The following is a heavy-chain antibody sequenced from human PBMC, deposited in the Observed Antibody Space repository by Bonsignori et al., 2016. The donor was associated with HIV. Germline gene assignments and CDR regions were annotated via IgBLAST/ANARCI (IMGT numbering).Heavy chain of an antibody. CDR3: ANDVTGDRPYYFDY. V-gene: IGHV3-30*02. D-gene: IGHD2-21*01. Sequence: WIRQPPGKGLEWVGFIRYDGSNKYYADPVKGRFTISRDNSKNTLYLQMNSLRAEDTAVYYCANDVTGDRPYYFDYWGQGTLVTVSS. J-gene: IGHJ4*02. CDR2: IRYDGSNK.